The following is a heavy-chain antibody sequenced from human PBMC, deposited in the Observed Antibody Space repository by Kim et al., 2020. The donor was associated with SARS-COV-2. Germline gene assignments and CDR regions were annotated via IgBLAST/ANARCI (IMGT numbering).Heavy chain of an antibody. CDR2: IKQDGSEK. V-gene: IGHV3-7*01. J-gene: IGHJ6*02. Sequence: GGSLRLSCAASGFTFSSYSMSWVRQAPGKGLEWVANIKQDGSEKYYVDSVKGRFTISRDNAKNSLYLQMNSLRAEDTAVYYCARSLITMVRGVKNSYYYYGMDVWGQGTTVTVSS. CDR1: GFTFSSYS. D-gene: IGHD3-10*01. CDR3: ARSLITMVRGVKNSYYYYGMDV.